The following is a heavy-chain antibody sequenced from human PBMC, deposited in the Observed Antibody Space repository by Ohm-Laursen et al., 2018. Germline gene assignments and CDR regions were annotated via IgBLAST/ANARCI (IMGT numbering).Heavy chain of an antibody. CDR2: IYYSGST. Sequence: GTLSLTCTVSGGSISSYYWSWIRQPPGKGLEWIGYIYYSGSTNYNPSLKSRVTISVDTSKNQFSLKLSSVTAADTAVYYCARLNRNYCGMDVWGQGTTVTVSS. CDR3: ARLNRNYCGMDV. J-gene: IGHJ6*02. CDR1: GGSISSYY. V-gene: IGHV4-59*01.